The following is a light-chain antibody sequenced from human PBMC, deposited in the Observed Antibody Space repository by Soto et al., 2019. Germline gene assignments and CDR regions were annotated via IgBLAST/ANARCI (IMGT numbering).Light chain of an antibody. CDR3: SAWDDSRSGHVV. CDR1: SSNIGSKY. J-gene: IGLJ2*01. Sequence: QSVLTQAPSASGTPGQRATINCSGSSSNIGSKYVYWYQQFPGMAPKLLIYRNKQRPSGVPNRFSGSKSGTSAYLAISGLLSDDEADYVCSAWDDSRSGHVVFGGGTKLTVL. CDR2: RNK. V-gene: IGLV1-47*01.